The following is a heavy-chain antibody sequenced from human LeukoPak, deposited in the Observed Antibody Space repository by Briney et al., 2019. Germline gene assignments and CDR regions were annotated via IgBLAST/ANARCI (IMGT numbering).Heavy chain of an antibody. Sequence: GGSLRLSCAASGFSFSNYGMDWVRQAPGKGLEWVSSISTSSSYIFYADSVKGRFTISRDNAKNSLYLQMDSLRAEDTAVYYCTTLPDCATTSCLYWGQGTLVTVSS. J-gene: IGHJ4*02. CDR2: ISTSSSYI. D-gene: IGHD2-2*01. CDR1: GFSFSNYG. V-gene: IGHV3-21*01. CDR3: TTLPDCATTSCLY.